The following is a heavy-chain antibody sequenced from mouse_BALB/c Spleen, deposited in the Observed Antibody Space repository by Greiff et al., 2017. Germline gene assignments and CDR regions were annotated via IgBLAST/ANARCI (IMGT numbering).Heavy chain of an antibody. CDR1: GYTFTDYV. J-gene: IGHJ2*01. CDR3: ARFYDYGRYFDD. CDR2: IYPGSGST. Sequence: QVQLQQSGPELVKPGASVKMSCKASGYTFTDYVISWVKQRTGQGLEWIGEIYPGSGSTYYNEKFKGKATLTADKSSNTAYMQLSSLTSEDSAVYFCARFYDYGRYFDDWGQGTTRTVAS. V-gene: IGHV1-81*01. D-gene: IGHD2-4*01.